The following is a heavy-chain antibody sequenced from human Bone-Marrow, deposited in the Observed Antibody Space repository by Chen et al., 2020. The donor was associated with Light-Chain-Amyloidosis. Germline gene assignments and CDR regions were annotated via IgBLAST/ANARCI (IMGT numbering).Heavy chain of an antibody. V-gene: IGHV5-51*01. Sequence: DVQLQQSGPEVTQPGESLKISCKGSGYTFPNYWIGWVCQMPGKGLAWMGVIYPDDSDARYSPSFEGQVTISADKSITTAYLQWRSLKASDTAMYYCARRRDGYNFDYWGQGTLVTVSS. D-gene: IGHD5-12*01. CDR2: IYPDDSDA. J-gene: IGHJ4*02. CDR3: ARRRDGYNFDY. CDR1: GYTFPNYW.